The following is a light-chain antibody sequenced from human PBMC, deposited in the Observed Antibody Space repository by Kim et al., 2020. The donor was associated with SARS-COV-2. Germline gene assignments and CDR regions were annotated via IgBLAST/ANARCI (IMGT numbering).Light chain of an antibody. J-gene: IGKJ1*01. CDR1: QSISSW. CDR2: KAS. V-gene: IGKV1-5*03. CDR3: QQYNSYSRK. Sequence: ASVGDRVTITCRASQSISSWLAWYQQKPGQAPELLIYKASTLESGVPSRFSGSGSGTEFTLTISSLQPDDFATYYCQQYNSYSRKFGQGTKVDIK.